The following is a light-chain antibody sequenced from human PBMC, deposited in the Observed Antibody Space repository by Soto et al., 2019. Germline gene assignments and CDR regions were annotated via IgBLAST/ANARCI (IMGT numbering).Light chain of an antibody. V-gene: IGKV3-20*01. CDR3: QQYGSSPWYT. Sequence: EIVLTQSPGTLSLSPGERATLSCRASQSVSSSYLAWYQQKPGQAPRLLIYDASSRATGIPDRFSGSGSGTDFTLTIRRLEPEDFAVYYCQQYGSSPWYTFGQGTKLEIK. J-gene: IGKJ2*01. CDR1: QSVSSSY. CDR2: DAS.